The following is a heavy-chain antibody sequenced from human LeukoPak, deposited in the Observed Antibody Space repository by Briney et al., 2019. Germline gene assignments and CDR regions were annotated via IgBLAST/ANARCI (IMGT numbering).Heavy chain of an antibody. CDR1: GFTFSSYA. CDR3: AKGFRSGWFGVFYFDY. D-gene: IGHD6-19*01. V-gene: IGHV3-23*01. Sequence: PGGSLRLSCAASGFTFSSYAMSWVRQAPGKGLEWVSAISGSGGSTYYADSVKGRFTISRDNPKNTLYLQMNSLRAEDTAVYYCAKGFRSGWFGVFYFDYWGQGTLVTVSS. J-gene: IGHJ4*02. CDR2: ISGSGGST.